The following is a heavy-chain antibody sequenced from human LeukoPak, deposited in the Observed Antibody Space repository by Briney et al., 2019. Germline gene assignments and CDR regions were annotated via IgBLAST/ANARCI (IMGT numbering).Heavy chain of an antibody. Sequence: SVRVSCKASGGTFSSYAISWVRQAPGQGLEWMGGIIPIFGTANYAQKFQGRVTITADESTSTAYMELSSLRSEDTAVYYCARDREGYDSSQSYFDYWGQGTLVTVSS. CDR2: IIPIFGTA. CDR3: ARDREGYDSSQSYFDY. CDR1: GGTFSSYA. J-gene: IGHJ4*02. D-gene: IGHD3-22*01. V-gene: IGHV1-69*13.